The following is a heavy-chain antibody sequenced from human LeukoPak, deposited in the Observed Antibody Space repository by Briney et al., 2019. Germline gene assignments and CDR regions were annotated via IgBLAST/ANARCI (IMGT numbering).Heavy chain of an antibody. CDR1: GGSISSGSYY. Sequence: SETLSLTCTVSGGSISSGSYYWSWIRQPAGKGLEWIGRIYTSGSTNYNPSLKSRVTISVDTSKNQFSLKLSSVTAADTAVYYCARDIQLELRRGDNWFDPWGQGTLVTVSS. CDR2: IYTSGST. D-gene: IGHD1-7*01. CDR3: ARDIQLELRRGDNWFDP. J-gene: IGHJ5*02. V-gene: IGHV4-61*02.